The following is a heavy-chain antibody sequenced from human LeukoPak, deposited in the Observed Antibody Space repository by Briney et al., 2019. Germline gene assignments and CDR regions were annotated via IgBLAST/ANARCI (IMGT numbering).Heavy chain of an antibody. D-gene: IGHD2-2*01. CDR3: ARLGYCSSTSCYWNPNYFDY. Sequence: GESLKISCKASGYTFSNYWIAWVRQMPGKGLEWMGIIYPGDSDTRYSPSFQGQVTISADKSISTAYLQWSSLKASDTAMYYCARLGYCSSTSCYWNPNYFDYWGQGTLVTVSS. CDR2: IYPGDSDT. J-gene: IGHJ4*02. V-gene: IGHV5-51*01. CDR1: GYTFSNYW.